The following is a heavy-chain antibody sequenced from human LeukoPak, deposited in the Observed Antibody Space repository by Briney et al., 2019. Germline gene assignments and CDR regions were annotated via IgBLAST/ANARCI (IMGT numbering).Heavy chain of an antibody. Sequence: ASVKVSCKVSGYTLTELSMHWVRQAPGKGLEWMGGFVPEDGETIYAQKFQGRVTMTEDTSTDTAYMELSSLRSEDTAVYYCATDRLGGGYFDWLGNYWGQGTLVTVSS. CDR3: ATDRLGGGYFDWLGNY. CDR2: FVPEDGET. V-gene: IGHV1-24*01. D-gene: IGHD3-9*01. CDR1: GYTLTELS. J-gene: IGHJ4*02.